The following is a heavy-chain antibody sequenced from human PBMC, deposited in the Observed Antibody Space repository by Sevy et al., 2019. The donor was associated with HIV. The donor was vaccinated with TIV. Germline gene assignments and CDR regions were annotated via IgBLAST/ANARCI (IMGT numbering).Heavy chain of an antibody. V-gene: IGHV4-4*07. Sequence: SETLSLTCTVSGGSISSYYWSWIRQPAGKGLEWIGRIYTSGSTNYNPSLKSRVTMSVDTSKNQFSLKLSSVTAADTAVYYCARDIVVVPADTNYYYYGMDVWGQGTTVTVSS. J-gene: IGHJ6*02. D-gene: IGHD2-2*01. CDR2: IYTSGST. CDR1: GGSISSYY. CDR3: ARDIVVVPADTNYYYYGMDV.